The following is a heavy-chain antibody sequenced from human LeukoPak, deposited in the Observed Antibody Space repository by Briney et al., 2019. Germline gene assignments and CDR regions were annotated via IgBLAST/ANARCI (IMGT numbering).Heavy chain of an antibody. J-gene: IGHJ4*02. V-gene: IGHV3-23*01. CDR1: GFTFSSYA. CDR3: ARDDGGKVGAACFDY. CDR2: ISGSGGST. Sequence: AGGSLRLSCAASGFTFSSYAMSWVRQAPGKGLEWVSAISGSGGSTYYADSVKGRFTISRDNSKNTLYLQMNSLRAEDTAVYYCARDDGGKVGAACFDYWGQGTLVTVSS. D-gene: IGHD1-26*01.